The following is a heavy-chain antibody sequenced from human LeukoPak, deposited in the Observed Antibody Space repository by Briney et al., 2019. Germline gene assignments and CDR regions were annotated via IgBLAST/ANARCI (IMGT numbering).Heavy chain of an antibody. Sequence: SETLSLTCTVSGYSISSGYYWGWIRQPPGKGLEWIGSIYHSGSTYYKPSLKSRVTISVDTSKNQFSLKLSSVTAADTAVYYCARRRDGYNRRHWYFDLWGRGTLVTVSS. V-gene: IGHV4-38-2*02. D-gene: IGHD5-24*01. J-gene: IGHJ2*01. CDR2: IYHSGST. CDR1: GYSISSGYY. CDR3: ARRRDGYNRRHWYFDL.